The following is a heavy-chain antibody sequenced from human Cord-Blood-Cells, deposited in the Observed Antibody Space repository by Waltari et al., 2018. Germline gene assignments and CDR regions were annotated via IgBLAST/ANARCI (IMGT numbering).Heavy chain of an antibody. J-gene: IGHJ5*02. CDR2: INHSGSP. V-gene: IGHV4-34*01. CDR1: GGSFSGYY. D-gene: IGHD6-13*01. CDR3: ARPFPVIAAAGISGGGFDP. Sequence: QVQLQQWGAGLLKPSETLSLTCAVYGGSFSGYYWSWIRQPPGKGLEWIGEINHSGSPNSNPSLKSRVPISVDPSKNQFSLKLSSVTAADTAVYYCARPFPVIAAAGISGGGFDPWGQGTLVTVSS.